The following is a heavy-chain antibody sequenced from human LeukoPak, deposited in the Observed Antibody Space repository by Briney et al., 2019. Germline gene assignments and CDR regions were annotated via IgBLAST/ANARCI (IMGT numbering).Heavy chain of an antibody. Sequence: ASVKVSCKASGYTFTSYGISWVRQAPGQGLEWMGWISAYNGNTNYAQKLQGRVTVTTDTSTSTVYMELRSLRSDDTAVYYCARDWWEQQLVPDWFDPWGQGTLVTVSS. CDR2: ISAYNGNT. D-gene: IGHD6-13*01. J-gene: IGHJ5*02. V-gene: IGHV1-18*01. CDR3: ARDWWEQQLVPDWFDP. CDR1: GYTFTSYG.